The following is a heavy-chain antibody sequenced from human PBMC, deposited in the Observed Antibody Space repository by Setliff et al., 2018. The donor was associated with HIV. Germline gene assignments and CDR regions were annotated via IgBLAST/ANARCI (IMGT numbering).Heavy chain of an antibody. CDR3: ARVGSYWTQFDY. J-gene: IGHJ4*01. CDR2: MNPNSGVS. D-gene: IGHD2-15*01. Sequence: GASVKDSCKASATFTNVDIHWLRRATGQGLEWMGWMNPNSGVSGYGQKFQGRVSMTRNTSISTAYMGLSSLRSEDTAVYYWARVGSYWTQFDYWGQGTLVTVSS. V-gene: IGHV1-8*01. CDR1: ATFTNVD.